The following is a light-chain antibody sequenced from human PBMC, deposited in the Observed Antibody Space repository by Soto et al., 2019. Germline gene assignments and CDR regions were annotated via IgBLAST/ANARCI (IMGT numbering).Light chain of an antibody. CDR3: SSYAPSNFFYFV. CDR1: SSDVGGYNY. V-gene: IGLV2-8*01. Sequence: QSALTQPPSASGSPGQSVTISCTGTSSDVGGYNYVSWYQQYPGRAPKLMIYEVTKRPSGVPDRFSGSKSGNTASLTVSGLQAEDEADYFCSSYAPSNFFYFVFGGGTKVTVL. CDR2: EVT. J-gene: IGLJ3*02.